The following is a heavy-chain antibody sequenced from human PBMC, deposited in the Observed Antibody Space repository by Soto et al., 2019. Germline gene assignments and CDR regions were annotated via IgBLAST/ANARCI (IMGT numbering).Heavy chain of an antibody. V-gene: IGHV2-70*04. CDR1: GFSLSTSGMR. CDR2: IDWDDDK. CDR3: ERSIVAAGNRCFDP. J-gene: IGHJ5*02. Sequence: SGPTLVNPTQTLTLTCTFSGFSLSTSGMRVSWIRQPPGKALEWLARIDWDDDKLYSTSLKTRLTISKDTSKNQAVLTMTKMDPVDTDTYYCERSIVAAGNRCFDPWGQGTLVTVSA. D-gene: IGHD6-13*01.